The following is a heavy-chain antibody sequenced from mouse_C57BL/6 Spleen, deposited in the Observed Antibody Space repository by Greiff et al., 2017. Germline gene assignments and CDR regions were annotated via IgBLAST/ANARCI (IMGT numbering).Heavy chain of an antibody. V-gene: IGHV1-7*01. CDR2: INPSSGYP. CDR1: GYTFTSYW. CDR3: ASNFFDY. Sequence: QVQLQQSGAELAKPGASVKLSCKASGYTFTSYWMHWVKQRPGQGLEWVGYINPSSGYPTYNQKFTDKATLTAAKSSSKAYMQLSSLTYEDSAVYYCASNFFDYWGQGTTLTVSS. J-gene: IGHJ2*01. D-gene: IGHD1-3*01.